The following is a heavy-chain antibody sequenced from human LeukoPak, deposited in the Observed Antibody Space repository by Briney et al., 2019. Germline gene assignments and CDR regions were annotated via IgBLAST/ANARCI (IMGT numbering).Heavy chain of an antibody. J-gene: IGHJ6*03. CDR1: GYTFTSYG. V-gene: IGHV1-18*01. CDR3: ARVEYSSSWYRPLSQGHYMDV. Sequence: ASVKVSCNASGYTFTSYGISWVRQAPGQGLEWVGWISAYNGNTNYAQKLQGRVTMTTDTSTSTAYMELRSLRSDDTAVYYCARVEYSSSWYRPLSQGHYMDVWGKGTTVTISS. CDR2: ISAYNGNT. D-gene: IGHD6-13*01.